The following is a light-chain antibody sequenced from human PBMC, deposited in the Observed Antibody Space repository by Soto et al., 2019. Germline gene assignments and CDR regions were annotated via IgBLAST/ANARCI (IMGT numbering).Light chain of an antibody. CDR1: QNIDSY. CDR2: DAA. Sequence: DIQMTQSPSSLSASVGDRVTITCRASQNIDSYLNWYQQRPGKAPKLLIHDAASLQSGVPSRFSGSGSGTDFALTMNSLQPADFETIHCQQAYTTPWTFGQGTKVDIK. V-gene: IGKV1-39*01. CDR3: QQAYTTPWT. J-gene: IGKJ1*01.